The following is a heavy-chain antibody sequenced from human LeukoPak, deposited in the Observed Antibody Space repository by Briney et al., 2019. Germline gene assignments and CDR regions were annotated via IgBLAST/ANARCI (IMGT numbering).Heavy chain of an antibody. J-gene: IGHJ4*02. CDR1: GYTFTGYY. CDR3: ARAGLWETGMTLPFDY. D-gene: IGHD1-1*01. CDR2: INPNSGGT. Sequence: ASVKVSCKASGYTFTGYYMHWVRQAPGQGLEWMGWINPNSGGTNYAQKFQGWVTMTRDTSISTAYMELSRLRSDDTAVYYCARAGLWETGMTLPFDYWGQGTLVTVSS. V-gene: IGHV1-2*04.